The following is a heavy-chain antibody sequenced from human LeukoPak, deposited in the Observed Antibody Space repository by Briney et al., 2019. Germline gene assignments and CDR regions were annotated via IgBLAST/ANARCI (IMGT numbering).Heavy chain of an antibody. Sequence: ASETLSLTCAVYGGSFSGYYWSWIRQPPGKGLEWIGEINHSGSTNYNPSLKSRVTMPVDTSKNQFSLKLSSVTAADTAVYYCARDWNSGSYSNYYYMDVWGKGTTVTVSS. J-gene: IGHJ6*03. CDR1: GGSFSGYY. CDR2: INHSGST. CDR3: ARDWNSGSYSNYYYMDV. V-gene: IGHV4-34*01. D-gene: IGHD1-26*01.